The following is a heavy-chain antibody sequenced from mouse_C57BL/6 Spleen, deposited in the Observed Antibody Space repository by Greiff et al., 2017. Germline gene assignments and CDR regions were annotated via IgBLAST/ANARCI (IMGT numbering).Heavy chain of an antibody. CDR1: GYSITSGYY. V-gene: IGHV3-6*01. J-gene: IGHJ1*03. CDR3: ARDETTVVARWYFDV. Sequence: EVKLVESGPGLVKPSQSLSLTCSVTGYSITSGYYWNWIRQFPGNKLEWMGYISYDGSNNYNPSLKNRISITRDTSKNQFFLKLNSVTTEDTATYYCARDETTVVARWYFDVWGTGTTVTVSS. D-gene: IGHD1-1*01. CDR2: ISYDGSN.